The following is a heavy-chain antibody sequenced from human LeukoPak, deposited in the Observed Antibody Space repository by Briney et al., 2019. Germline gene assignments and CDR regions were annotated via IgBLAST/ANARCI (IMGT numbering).Heavy chain of an antibody. CDR3: AREDDSSGYVGMTLDY. Sequence: SETLSLTCTVSGGSISSYYWSWIRQPAGKGLEWIGRIYTSGSTNYNPSLKSRVTMSEDTSKNQFSLKLSSVTAADTAVYYCAREDDSSGYVGMTLDYWGQGTLVTVSS. CDR2: IYTSGST. CDR1: GGSISSYY. V-gene: IGHV4-4*07. D-gene: IGHD3-22*01. J-gene: IGHJ4*02.